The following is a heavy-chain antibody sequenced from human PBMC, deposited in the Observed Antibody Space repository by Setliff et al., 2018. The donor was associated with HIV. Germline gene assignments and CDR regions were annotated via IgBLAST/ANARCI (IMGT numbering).Heavy chain of an antibody. Sequence: SETLSLTCTVSGGSISSHYWSWIRQPPGKGLEWIGSIYYSGRTNYNPSLKSRVTISVDTSKNQFSLQLSSVTAADTAVYYCAREGEVQLWLEAHFDYWGQGTLVTVS. J-gene: IGHJ4*02. CDR2: IYYSGRT. D-gene: IGHD5-18*01. CDR1: GGSISSHY. V-gene: IGHV4-59*11. CDR3: AREGEVQLWLEAHFDY.